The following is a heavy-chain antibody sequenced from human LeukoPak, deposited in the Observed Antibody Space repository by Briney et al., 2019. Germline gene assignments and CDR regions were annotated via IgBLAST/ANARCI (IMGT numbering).Heavy chain of an antibody. CDR2: ISYDGSNK. J-gene: IGHJ4*02. V-gene: IGHV3-30*04. CDR3: ARGLPLMITFGGVIPDFDY. Sequence: GGSLRLSCAASGFTFSSYAMHWVRQAPGKGLEWVAVISYDGSNKYYADSVKGRFTISRDNSKNTLYLQMDSLRAEDTAVYYCARGLPLMITFGGVIPDFDYWGQGTLVTVSS. D-gene: IGHD3-16*02. CDR1: GFTFSSYA.